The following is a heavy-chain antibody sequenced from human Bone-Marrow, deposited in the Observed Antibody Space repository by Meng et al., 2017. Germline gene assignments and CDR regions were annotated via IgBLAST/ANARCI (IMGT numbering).Heavy chain of an antibody. CDR3: ASMTTVTVDYYFDY. CDR2: IIPIFGTA. J-gene: IGHJ4*02. Sequence: GKLVQSGAEVKKPGSSVKASCKASGGTFSSYAISWVRQAPGQGLEWMGGIIPIFGTANYAQKFQGRVTITADESTSTAYMELSSLRSEDTAVYYCASMTTVTVDYYFDYWGQGTLVTVSS. CDR1: GGTFSSYA. V-gene: IGHV1-69*01. D-gene: IGHD4-17*01.